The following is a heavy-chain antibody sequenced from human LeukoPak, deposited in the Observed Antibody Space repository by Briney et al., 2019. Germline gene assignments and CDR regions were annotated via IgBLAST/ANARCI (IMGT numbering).Heavy chain of an antibody. CDR2: ISYDGSNK. CDR1: GFTVSSYG. CDR3: ARTGYVWGSYHLDY. J-gene: IGHJ4*02. Sequence: GGSLRLSCAASGFTVSSYGMHWVRQAPGKGLEWVAVISYDGSNKYYADSVKGRFTISRDNSKNTLYLQMNSLRAEDTAVYYCARTGYVWGSYHLDYWGQGTLVTVSS. D-gene: IGHD3-16*02. V-gene: IGHV3-30*03.